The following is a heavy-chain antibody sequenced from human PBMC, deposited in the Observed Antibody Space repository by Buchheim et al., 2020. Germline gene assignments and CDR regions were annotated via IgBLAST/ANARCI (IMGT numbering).Heavy chain of an antibody. D-gene: IGHD3-16*01. J-gene: IGHJ4*02. CDR1: GDPITSGPYS. Sequence: QLQLQESDSGLVKPSQTLSLTCAVSGDPITSGPYSWSWVRQRPGKGLEWIGYTYHSGSPNYNPSLKSRVIISVDKSKNQFSLNLRSMTAAGTAVYHCARGYRFAYYFDYWGQGTL. CDR2: TYHSGSP. V-gene: IGHV4-30-2*01. CDR3: ARGYRFAYYFDY.